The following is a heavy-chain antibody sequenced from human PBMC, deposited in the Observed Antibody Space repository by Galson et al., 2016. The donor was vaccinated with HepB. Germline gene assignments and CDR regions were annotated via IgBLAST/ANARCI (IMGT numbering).Heavy chain of an antibody. D-gene: IGHD5-18*01. CDR2: IYNSGTT. CDR3: AMDTDSWVRFDH. V-gene: IGHV4-59*02. CDR1: GASVSSYY. J-gene: IGHJ4*01. Sequence: SETLSLTCSVSGASVSSYYWSWIRQRPGKGLESIGYIYNSGTTIYSPSLRGRVTISVDTSKNHFSLRLSSVTAADTAFYYCAMDTDSWVRFDHWGHGTLVPVSS.